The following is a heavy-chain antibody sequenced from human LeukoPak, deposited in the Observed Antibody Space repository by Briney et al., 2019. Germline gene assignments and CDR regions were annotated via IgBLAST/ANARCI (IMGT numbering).Heavy chain of an antibody. V-gene: IGHV3-11*05. CDR3: ARGTAAGRREFNFDY. D-gene: IGHD6-13*01. Sequence: PGGSLRLSCAASGFAFSDYYMSWIRQAPGKGLEWLSYISSTSSFTNYADSVKGRFTISRDNAKNSLYLQMNSLRAEDTAVYYCARGTAAGRREFNFDYWGQGTLVTVSS. J-gene: IGHJ4*02. CDR1: GFAFSDYY. CDR2: ISSTSSFT.